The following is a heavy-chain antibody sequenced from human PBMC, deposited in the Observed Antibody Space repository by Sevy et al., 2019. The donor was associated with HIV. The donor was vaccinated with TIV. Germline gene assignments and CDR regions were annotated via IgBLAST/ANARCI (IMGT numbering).Heavy chain of an antibody. CDR1: GFTFNAYC. V-gene: IGHV3-21*01. CDR2: ISRGGDHM. Sequence: GGSLRLSCAASGFTFNAYCMNWVRQAPGKGLEWVASISRGGDHMYYADSVKGRFTVSRDNAKNSLYLQINSLRVEDTAVYYCARFSGSYWGQGTLVTVSS. J-gene: IGHJ4*02. D-gene: IGHD1-26*01. CDR3: ARFSGSY.